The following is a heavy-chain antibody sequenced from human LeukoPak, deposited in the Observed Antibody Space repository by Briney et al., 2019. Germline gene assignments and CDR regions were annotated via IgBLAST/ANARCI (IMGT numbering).Heavy chain of an antibody. CDR3: ARGFAPSYFDY. V-gene: IGHV3-21*01. Sequence: PGGSLRLSCAASGFTFDDYAMHWVRQAPGKGLEWVSSISSSSSYIYYADSVKGRFTISRDNAKNSLYLQMNSLRAEDTAVYYCARGFAPSYFDYWGQGTLVTVSS. CDR1: GFTFDDYA. J-gene: IGHJ4*02. CDR2: ISSSSSYI.